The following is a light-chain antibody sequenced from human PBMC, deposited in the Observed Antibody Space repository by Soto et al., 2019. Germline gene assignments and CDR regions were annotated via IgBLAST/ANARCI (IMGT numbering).Light chain of an antibody. Sequence: QSVLTQPPSVSAAPGQKVTISCSGSKSNIGNNYVSWYQQLPGTGPKLVIYDNIYRPSGIPDRFSGSKSGTSATLGITGLQNGDDADYYCGTWDSSLSVVVFGTGTKGTVL. CDR2: DNI. V-gene: IGLV1-51*01. J-gene: IGLJ1*01. CDR3: GTWDSSLSVVV. CDR1: KSNIGNNY.